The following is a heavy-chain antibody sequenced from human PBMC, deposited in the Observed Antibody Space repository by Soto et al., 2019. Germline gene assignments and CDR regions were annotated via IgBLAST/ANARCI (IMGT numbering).Heavy chain of an antibody. Sequence: DVQLLESGGSLVQPGGSLRLSCAASGFTLNAYSLIWVRQAPGKGLEWVSAISTTGGSTYYTDSVKGRFTISRDNSHNTLYLQMNGLRADDTAVYYCERPDGATYNFRYWGEGTLVTVSS. V-gene: IGHV3-23*01. CDR1: GFTLNAYS. CDR2: ISTTGGST. J-gene: IGHJ4*02. CDR3: ERPDGATYNFRY. D-gene: IGHD1-1*01.